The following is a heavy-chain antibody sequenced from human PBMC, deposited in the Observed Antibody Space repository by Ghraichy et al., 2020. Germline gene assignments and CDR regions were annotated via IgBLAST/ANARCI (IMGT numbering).Heavy chain of an antibody. CDR1: GFTFNSFA. V-gene: IGHV3-23*01. D-gene: IGHD4-11*01. CDR2: ISGGSGTT. Sequence: GESLNISCVVSGFTFNSFAMSWVRQAPGKGLEWVSAISGGSGTTYYADSVKGRFTISSDNSKNTLYLQMSSLRAEDTALYYCAKEGSSNYPFFGFDSWGQGTLVTVSS. CDR3: AKEGSSNYPFFGFDS. J-gene: IGHJ4*02.